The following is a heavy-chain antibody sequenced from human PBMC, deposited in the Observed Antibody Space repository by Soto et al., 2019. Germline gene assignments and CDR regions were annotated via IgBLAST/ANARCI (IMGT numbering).Heavy chain of an antibody. CDR3: TSRYCSSASWDA. Sequence: EVQLVESGGGLVQPGRSLKLSCVASGYTFSGSAFHWVRQASGKGLEWVGRIRGNANSYETAYAESVKGRFTISRDDSKTTAFLQKTSLKTEDTVVYYCTSRYCSSASWDAWGQGTRVSVSS. J-gene: IGHJ5*02. D-gene: IGHD2-2*01. V-gene: IGHV3-73*02. CDR2: IRGNANSYET. CDR1: GYTFSGSA.